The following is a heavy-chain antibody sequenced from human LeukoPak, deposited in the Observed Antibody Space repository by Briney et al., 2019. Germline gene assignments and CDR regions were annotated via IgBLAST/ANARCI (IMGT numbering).Heavy chain of an antibody. CDR2: IIPIFGTA. V-gene: IGHV1-69*05. CDR3: ARDLSVEMATESY. CDR1: GGTFSSYA. D-gene: IGHD5-24*01. Sequence: SVKVSCKASGGTFSSYAISWVRQAPGQGLEWMGGIIPIFGTANYAQKFQGRVTITTDESTSTAYMELSSLRSEDTAVYYCARDLSVEMATESYWGQGTLVTVSS. J-gene: IGHJ4*02.